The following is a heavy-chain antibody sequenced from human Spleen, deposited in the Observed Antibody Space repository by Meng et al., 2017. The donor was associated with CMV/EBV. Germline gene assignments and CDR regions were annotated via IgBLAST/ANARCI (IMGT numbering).Heavy chain of an antibody. CDR1: GGSISSTNYY. CDR3: ARDWVSYDSSGYALDI. V-gene: IGHV4-39*07. D-gene: IGHD3-22*01. J-gene: IGHJ3*02. Sequence: SETLSLTCTVSGGSISSTNYYWGWIRQPPGKGLEWVGSGYYSGNTYYNPSLKGRVTISVDTSKNQFSLELRSVTAADTAVYSCARDWVSYDSSGYALDIWGQGTVVTVSS. CDR2: GYYSGNT.